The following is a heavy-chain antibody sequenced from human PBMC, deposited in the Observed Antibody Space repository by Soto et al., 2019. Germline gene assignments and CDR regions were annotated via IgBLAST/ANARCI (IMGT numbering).Heavy chain of an antibody. CDR2: ISGSGGTT. D-gene: IGHD3-16*01. Sequence: EVQVLESGGALVQPGGSLRLSCAASGFTLSNYAMSWVRQAPGKGLEWVSSISGSGGTTYYADSVKGRLTLSRDNSKNTLYLQMNSLRAEDTAVYYCAKNHMGYVLDYGGQGTLFTFAS. V-gene: IGHV3-23*01. CDR1: GFTLSNYA. J-gene: IGHJ4*02. CDR3: AKNHMGYVLDY.